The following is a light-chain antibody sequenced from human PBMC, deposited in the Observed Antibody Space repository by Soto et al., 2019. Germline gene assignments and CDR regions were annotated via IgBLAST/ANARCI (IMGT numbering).Light chain of an antibody. J-gene: IGKJ5*01. CDR2: DAS. CDR3: KQRSNWPIT. Sequence: EIVLTQSPATLSLSPGERATLSCRASQSVRSYLAWYQQKPGQAPRLLIYDASKRATGTQARFSGSGSGTDFTLTIRSLEPEDFAVYYCKQRSNWPITFGQGTRLEIK. V-gene: IGKV3-11*01. CDR1: QSVRSY.